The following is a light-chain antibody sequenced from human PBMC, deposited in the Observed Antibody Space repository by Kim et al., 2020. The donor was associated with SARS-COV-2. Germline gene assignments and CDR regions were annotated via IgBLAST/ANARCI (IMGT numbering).Light chain of an antibody. CDR3: QSYNRDNVI. CDR1: SGSVDDNY. V-gene: IGLV6-57*03. Sequence: TVTTACTRSSGSVDDNYVQSYQQRPGGGPTTVIYDDDHSPSGVSDRFSCSIDNSSNSASLTISGPRTEDEADYYCQSYNRDNVIFGGGTQLTVL. J-gene: IGLJ2*01. CDR2: DDD.